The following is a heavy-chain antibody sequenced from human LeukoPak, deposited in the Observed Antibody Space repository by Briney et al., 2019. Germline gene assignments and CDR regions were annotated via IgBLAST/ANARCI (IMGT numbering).Heavy chain of an antibody. V-gene: IGHV4-39*07. Sequence: WVRQPPGKGLEWIGSIYYSGSTYYNPSLKRRVTISVDTSKNQFSLKLSSVTAADTAVYYCARGRAPTILGYCSSTSCYRGGFDYWGQGTLVTVSS. D-gene: IGHD2-2*02. CDR2: IYYSGST. J-gene: IGHJ4*02. CDR3: ARGRAPTILGYCSSTSCYRGGFDY.